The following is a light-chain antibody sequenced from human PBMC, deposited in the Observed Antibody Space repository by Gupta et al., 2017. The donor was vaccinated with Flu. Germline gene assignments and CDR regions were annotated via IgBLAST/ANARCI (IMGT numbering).Light chain of an antibody. V-gene: IGLV2-14*01. Sequence: QSALTQPASVSGSPGQSITISCSGTSSDVGRSDSVSWYQQHPDKAPKLIIFDVTNRPSGVSSRFSGSKSGNTASLTISGLQAEDETDYYCSSYTSGSNFYVFGTGTKVTVL. CDR3: SSYTSGSNFYV. CDR1: SSDVGRSDS. CDR2: DVT. J-gene: IGLJ1*01.